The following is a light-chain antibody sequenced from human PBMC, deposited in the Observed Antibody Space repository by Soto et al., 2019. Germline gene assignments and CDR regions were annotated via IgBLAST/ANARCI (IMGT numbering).Light chain of an antibody. CDR2: DVS. Sequence: QSALTQPASVSGSPGQSITISCTGTSSDVGGYDYVSWYQHHPGKAPKLMIFDVSHRPSGVSDRFSGSKSGNTASLTISWLQAEDEADYYCSSYTSTNIPMFGGGTQLTVL. CDR1: SSDVGGYDY. CDR3: SSYTSTNIPM. J-gene: IGLJ7*01. V-gene: IGLV2-14*03.